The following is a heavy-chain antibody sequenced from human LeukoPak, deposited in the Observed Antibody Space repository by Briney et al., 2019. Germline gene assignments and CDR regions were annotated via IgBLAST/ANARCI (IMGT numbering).Heavy chain of an antibody. Sequence: SETLSLTCSVSFGSIRDYYWSWIRQPPRKGLEWIGYIYNSGTTSYNPSLKGQVTISVDTSKNQFSLKLSSVTAADTAVYYCARGNKYPGVFDYWGQGTLVTVSS. CDR2: IYNSGTT. V-gene: IGHV4-59*01. CDR1: FGSIRDYY. CDR3: ARGNKYPGVFDY. D-gene: IGHD1/OR15-1a*01. J-gene: IGHJ4*02.